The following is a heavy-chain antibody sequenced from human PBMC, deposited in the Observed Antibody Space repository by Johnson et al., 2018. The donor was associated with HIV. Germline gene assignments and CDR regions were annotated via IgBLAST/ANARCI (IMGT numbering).Heavy chain of an antibody. CDR3: ARGWGIVGAKSAFDI. Sequence: VQLVESGGGVVQPGGSLRLSCAPSGFTFSSYGMHWVRQAPGKGLEWVSAIGTAGETNYPGSVTGRFTISRENAKNSLYLQMNSRRAGDTAVYYGARGWGIVGAKSAFDIWGQGTMVTVSS. V-gene: IGHV3-13*01. CDR1: GFTFSSYG. J-gene: IGHJ3*02. CDR2: IGTAGET. D-gene: IGHD1-26*01.